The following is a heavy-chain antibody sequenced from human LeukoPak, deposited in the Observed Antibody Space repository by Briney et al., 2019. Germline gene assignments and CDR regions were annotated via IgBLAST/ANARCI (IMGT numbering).Heavy chain of an antibody. V-gene: IGHV3-23*01. CDR3: AKGSAYYDFWSGYQPYYYYMDV. Sequence: PGGSLRLSCAASGFTFSSYALSWVRQAPGKGLEWVSAISGSGGSTYYADSVKGRFTISRDNSKNTLYLQMNSLRAEDTAVYYCAKGSAYYDFWSGYQPYYYYMDVWGKGTTVTVSS. CDR2: ISGSGGST. D-gene: IGHD3-3*01. CDR1: GFTFSSYA. J-gene: IGHJ6*03.